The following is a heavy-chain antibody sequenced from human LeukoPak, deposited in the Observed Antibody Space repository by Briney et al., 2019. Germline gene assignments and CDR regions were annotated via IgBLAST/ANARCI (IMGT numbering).Heavy chain of an antibody. CDR1: GFTASSEH. V-gene: IGHV3-53*01. Sequence: PGGSLRLSSAHSGFTASSEHMSCVRQAPGKGLEWVSVIYSGGSTYYADSVEGRFTISRDNSKNTMYLEMNSLRAEDTAVYYCARRGGTRGWYFELFDYRGQGTLVTVSS. CDR3: ARRGGTRGWYFELFDY. D-gene: IGHD6-19*01. CDR2: IYSGGST. J-gene: IGHJ4*02.